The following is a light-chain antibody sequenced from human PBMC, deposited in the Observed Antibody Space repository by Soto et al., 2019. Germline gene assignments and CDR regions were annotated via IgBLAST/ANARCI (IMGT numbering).Light chain of an antibody. V-gene: IGKV1-9*01. CDR3: EQLNRYPRT. CDR1: QGISSY. Sequence: DIQLTQSPSFLSASVGDRVTITCRASQGISSYLAWYQQKPGKAPKLLIYAASTLQSGVPSRFSGSGSGTEFTLTISSPQPEDFATYYCEQLNRYPRTVGPGTEVDIK. J-gene: IGKJ3*01. CDR2: AAS.